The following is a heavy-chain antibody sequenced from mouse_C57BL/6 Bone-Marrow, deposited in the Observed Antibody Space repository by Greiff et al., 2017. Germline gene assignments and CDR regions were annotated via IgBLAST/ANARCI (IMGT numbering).Heavy chain of an antibody. CDR1: GFNIKDDY. CDR2: IDPENGDT. V-gene: IGHV14-4*01. J-gene: IGHJ3*01. CDR3: TTDYDYDGHVG. Sequence: EVQLQQSGAELVRPGASVKLSCTASGFNIKDDYMHWVKQRPDQGLEWIGWIDPENGDTEYASKFQGKATITADTSSNTAYLQLSSLTSEDTAVYYCTTDYDYDGHVGRGQGTLVTVSA. D-gene: IGHD2-4*01.